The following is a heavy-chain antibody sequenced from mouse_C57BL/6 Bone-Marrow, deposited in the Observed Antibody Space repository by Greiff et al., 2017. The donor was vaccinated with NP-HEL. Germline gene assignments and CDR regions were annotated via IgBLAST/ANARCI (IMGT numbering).Heavy chain of an antibody. CDR2: ISSGGSYT. CDR1: GFTFSSYG. D-gene: IGHD1-1*01. J-gene: IGHJ3*01. V-gene: IGHV5-6*01. Sequence: EVKLVESGGDLVKPGGSLKLSCAASGFTFSSYGMSWVRQTPDKRLEWVATISSGGSYTYYPDSVKGRFTISRDNAKNTLYLQMSSLKSEDTAMYYCARQMYYSGHGFAYWGQGTLVTVSA. CDR3: ARQMYYSGHGFAY.